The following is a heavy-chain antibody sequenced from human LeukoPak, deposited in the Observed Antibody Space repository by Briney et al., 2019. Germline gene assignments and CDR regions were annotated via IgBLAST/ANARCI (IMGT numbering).Heavy chain of an antibody. CDR3: AKSQDDFWSGYPLFLDY. CDR2: ISGSGGST. CDR1: GFTFSSYA. Sequence: PGWSLRLSCAASGFTFSSYAMCWVRQAPGKGLEWVSAISGSGGSTYYADSVKGRFTISRDNSKNTLYLQMNSLRAEDTAVYYCAKSQDDFWSGYPLFLDYWGQGTLVTVSS. V-gene: IGHV3-23*01. J-gene: IGHJ4*02. D-gene: IGHD3-3*01.